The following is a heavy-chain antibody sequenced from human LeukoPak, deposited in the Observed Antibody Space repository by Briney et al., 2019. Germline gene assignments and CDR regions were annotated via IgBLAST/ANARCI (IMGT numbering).Heavy chain of an antibody. CDR2: IYYSGST. Sequence: SETLPLTCTVSGGSISSYYWSWIRQPPGKGLEWIGYIYYSGSTNYNPSLKSRVTISVDTSKNQFSLKLSSVTAADTAVYYCAREDVAGTQVDYWGQGTLVTVSS. CDR3: AREDVAGTQVDY. CDR1: GGSISSYY. D-gene: IGHD6-19*01. J-gene: IGHJ4*02. V-gene: IGHV4-59*01.